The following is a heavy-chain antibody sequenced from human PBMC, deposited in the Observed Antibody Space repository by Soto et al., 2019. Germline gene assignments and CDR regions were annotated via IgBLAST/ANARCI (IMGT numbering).Heavy chain of an antibody. CDR3: SAGLFPRWLKFYYYSYAMDF. CDR2: IKTEADGGTT. J-gene: IGHJ6*02. D-gene: IGHD3-22*01. V-gene: IGHV3-15*07. CDR1: GFTFSSAW. Sequence: EVQLVESGGGLVKPGGSLRLSCAASGFTFSSAWMNWVRQAPGKGLEWVGRIKTEADGGTTEYAAPVTGRVTISRDDSRNMVYLQLNNLKIEDTGVYYCSAGLFPRWLKFYYYSYAMDFWGQGTTVTVSS.